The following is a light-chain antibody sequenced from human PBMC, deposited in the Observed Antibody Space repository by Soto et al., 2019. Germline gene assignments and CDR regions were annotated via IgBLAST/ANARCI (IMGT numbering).Light chain of an antibody. CDR2: KAS. CDR3: QQDNSYPWT. V-gene: IGKV1-5*03. Sequence: DIQMTQSPSTLSASVGDRVTITCRASQSISSWLAWYQQKPGKAPKLLIYKASSLESGVPSRFSGSGSGTEFTLTISSLQPDDFSTYYRQQDNSYPWTFGQGTKVGNQT. CDR1: QSISSW. J-gene: IGKJ1*01.